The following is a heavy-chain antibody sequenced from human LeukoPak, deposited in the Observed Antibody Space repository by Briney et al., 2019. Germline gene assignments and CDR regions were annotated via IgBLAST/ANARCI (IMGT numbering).Heavy chain of an antibody. J-gene: IGHJ4*02. CDR2: ISAYNGNT. CDR1: GYTFTRNG. CDR3: ARAGGYCGRISCPYYFDY. V-gene: IGHV1-18*01. Sequence: ASVKVSCKASGYTFTRNGICWVRQAPGQGLEWMGWISAYNGNTHYAQNLQGRVTMTTDTSTSTAYMELKSLRSDDTAVYYCARAGGYCGRISCPYYFDYWGQGSLVAVSS. D-gene: IGHD2-15*01.